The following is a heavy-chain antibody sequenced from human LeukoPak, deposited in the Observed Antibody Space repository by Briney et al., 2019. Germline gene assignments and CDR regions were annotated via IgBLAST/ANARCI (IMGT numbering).Heavy chain of an antibody. D-gene: IGHD3-22*01. V-gene: IGHV1-8*01. J-gene: IGHJ5*02. CDR3: AKNYDTRNNWFDP. CDR2: MKPNSGNT. Sequence: ASVKVSCKASGYTFTSYDINGVRQATGQGLAWMGWMKPNSGNTGYAQKFQGRVTMTRNTSISTAYMELSSLRSEDTAVYYCAKNYDTRNNWFDPWGQGTLVTVSS. CDR1: GYTFTSYD.